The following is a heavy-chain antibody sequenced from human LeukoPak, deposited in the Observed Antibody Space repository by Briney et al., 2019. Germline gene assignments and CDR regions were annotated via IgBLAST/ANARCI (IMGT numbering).Heavy chain of an antibody. V-gene: IGHV1-46*01. CDR2: INPSGGST. CDR1: GYTFTNYY. J-gene: IGHJ4*02. D-gene: IGHD3-22*01. Sequence: ASVKVSCKASGYTFTNYYIYWVRQAPGQGLEWMGIINPSGGSTKYAQEFQGRVTMTRDTSTNTVYMELSSLRSDDTAVYYCARAYYYDSSGYYPGGDYWGQGTLVTVSS. CDR3: ARAYYYDSSGYYPGGDY.